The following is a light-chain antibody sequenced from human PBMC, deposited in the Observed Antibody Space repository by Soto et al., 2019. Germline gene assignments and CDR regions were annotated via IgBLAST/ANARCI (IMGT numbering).Light chain of an antibody. V-gene: IGKV1-39*01. CDR1: QGISAY. Sequence: DIRILHSPSPLSAPVGDRITITCRASQGISAYLLRYQQRQGTDPKLLLYAASNMLSGVPSRFGGSRSGTNFTLTNSSLQPEEFATYYGQHSYKTPPTFGRGTELETK. J-gene: IGKJ2*01. CDR3: QHSYKTPPT. CDR2: AAS.